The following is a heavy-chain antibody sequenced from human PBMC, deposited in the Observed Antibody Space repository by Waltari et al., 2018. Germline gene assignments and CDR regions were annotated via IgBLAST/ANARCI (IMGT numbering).Heavy chain of an antibody. D-gene: IGHD1-26*01. J-gene: IGHJ4*02. V-gene: IGHV4-38-2*01. CDR2: IYHSGST. Sequence: QVQLQESGPGLVKPSETLSLTCAVSGYCISSGYYWGWIRQPPGKGLEWIGSIYHSGSTYYHPSLKSRVTISVDTSKNQFSLKLSSVTAADTAVYYCASGLDTGIVGATGVDYWGQGTLVTVSS. CDR1: GYCISSGYY. CDR3: ASGLDTGIVGATGVDY.